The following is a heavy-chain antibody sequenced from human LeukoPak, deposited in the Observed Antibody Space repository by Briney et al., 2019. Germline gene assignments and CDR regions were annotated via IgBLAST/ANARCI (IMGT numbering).Heavy chain of an antibody. J-gene: IGHJ4*02. CDR3: AKDSHFDWFQGGHFDY. D-gene: IGHD3-9*01. V-gene: IGHV3-21*04. CDR2: ISSSSSYI. Sequence: PGGSLRLSCAASGFTFSSYSMNWVRQAPGKGLEWVSSISSSSSYIYYADSVKGRFTISRDNAKNSLYLQMNSLRTEDTALYYCAKDSHFDWFQGGHFDYWGQGTLVTVSS. CDR1: GFTFSSYS.